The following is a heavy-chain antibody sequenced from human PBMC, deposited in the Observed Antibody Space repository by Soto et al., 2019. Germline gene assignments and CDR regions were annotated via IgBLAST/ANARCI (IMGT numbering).Heavy chain of an antibody. V-gene: IGHV4-4*01. CDR3: RRLKSDDTAVYYCARDGRNTYDSSEVWDFDY. CDR1: GSITSNW. Sequence: GSITSNWWSWVRQPPGKGLEWIGEIYHNGRFNYNPSLRSRLTISIDKSKNQLSLKLTSDTSVNTAYMELRRLKSDDTAVYYCARDGRNTYDSSEVWDFDYWGQGTLVTVSS. D-gene: IGHD3-22*01. J-gene: IGHJ4*02. CDR2: IYHNGRF.